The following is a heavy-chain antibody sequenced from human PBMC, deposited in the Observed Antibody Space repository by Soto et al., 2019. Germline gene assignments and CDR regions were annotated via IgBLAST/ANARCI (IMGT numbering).Heavy chain of an antibody. CDR3: ASAPSRYYDYGRDV. D-gene: IGHD7-27*01. CDR1: GGTFSSYA. J-gene: IGHJ6*02. V-gene: IGHV1-69*12. Sequence: QVQLVQSGAEVKKPGSSVKVSCKASGGTFSSYAISWVRQAPGQGLEWMGGIIPIFGTANYAQKFQGRVTITADESTSTDYMELSSLRSEDTAVYYCASAPSRYYDYGRDVWGQGTTVTVSS. CDR2: IIPIFGTA.